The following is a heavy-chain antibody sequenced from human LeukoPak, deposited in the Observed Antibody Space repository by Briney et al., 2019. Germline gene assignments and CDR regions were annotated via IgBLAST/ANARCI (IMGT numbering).Heavy chain of an antibody. D-gene: IGHD3-10*01. Sequence: PSETLSLTCTVSGGSISSSSYYWGWIRQPPGKGLEWIGSIYYSGSTYYNPSLKSRVTISVDTSKNQFSLKLSSVTAADTAVYYCARERVVRGRLEHSFDYWGQGTLVTVSS. J-gene: IGHJ4*02. V-gene: IGHV4-39*07. CDR3: ARERVVRGRLEHSFDY. CDR1: GGSISSSSYY. CDR2: IYYSGST.